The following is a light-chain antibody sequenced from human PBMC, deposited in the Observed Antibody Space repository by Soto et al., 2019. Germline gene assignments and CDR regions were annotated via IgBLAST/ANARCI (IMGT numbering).Light chain of an antibody. CDR1: LSVSSNY. V-gene: IGKV3-20*01. CDR2: GAS. CDR3: QQYHNSPLT. Sequence: EIVLTQSPGTLSLSPGERATLSCRASLSVSSNYLAWYQQKPGQAPRVLIYGASSRTTGIPDRFSGSGSGTDFTLTISRLEPEDFAVYYCQQYHNSPLTFGQGTKVEIK. J-gene: IGKJ1*01.